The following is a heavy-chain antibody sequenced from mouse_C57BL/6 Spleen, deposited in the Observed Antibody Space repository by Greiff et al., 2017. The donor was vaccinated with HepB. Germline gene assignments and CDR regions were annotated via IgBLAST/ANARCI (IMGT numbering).Heavy chain of an antibody. D-gene: IGHD6-1*01. J-gene: IGHJ2*01. Sequence: EVKLMESGGGLVKPGGSLKLSCAASGFTFSDYGMHWVRQAPEKGLERVAYIRSGSSTIYYADTVKGRFTISRDMAKNTLFLQMTSLSYKDTAMYDCARDFLCAYWGQGTTLTVSS. CDR1: GFTFSDYG. V-gene: IGHV5-17*01. CDR3: ARDFLCAY. CDR2: IRSGSSTI.